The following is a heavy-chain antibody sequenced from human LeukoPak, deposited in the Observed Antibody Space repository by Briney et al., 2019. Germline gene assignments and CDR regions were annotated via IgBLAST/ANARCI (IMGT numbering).Heavy chain of an antibody. J-gene: IGHJ4*02. CDR2: IFYTGTT. Sequence: SETLSLTCTVSGGSISNYYWSWIRQPPGKGLEWIGYIFYTGTTNYNFSLKSRLTISVDTSKNQFSLRLTSVTAADTAVYYCAKVEVATIDGYYFDYWGQGTLVTVSS. CDR3: AKVEVATIDGYYFDY. D-gene: IGHD5-12*01. V-gene: IGHV4-59*01. CDR1: GGSISNYY.